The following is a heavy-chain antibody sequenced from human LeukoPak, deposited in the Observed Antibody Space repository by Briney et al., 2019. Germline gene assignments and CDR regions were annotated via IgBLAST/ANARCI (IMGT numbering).Heavy chain of an antibody. CDR1: GYTSTSYG. V-gene: IGHV1-18*01. CDR2: ISAYNGNT. Sequence: ASVKVSCKASGYTSTSYGISWVRQAPGQGLEWMGWISAYNGNTNYAQKLQGRVTMTTDTSTSTAYMELRSLRSDDTAVYYCARDSGYYYGSGCTDYWGQGTLVTVSS. D-gene: IGHD3-10*01. J-gene: IGHJ4*02. CDR3: ARDSGYYYGSGCTDY.